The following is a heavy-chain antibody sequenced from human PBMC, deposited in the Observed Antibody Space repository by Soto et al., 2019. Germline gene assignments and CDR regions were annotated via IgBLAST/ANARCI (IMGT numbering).Heavy chain of an antibody. CDR2: ISSSGSTI. D-gene: IGHD3-10*01. V-gene: IGHV3-48*03. J-gene: IGHJ6*02. CDR3: ARAKWFGELYGMDV. CDR1: GFTFSGYE. Sequence: GGSLRLSCAASGFTFSGYEMNWVRQAPGKGLEWVSYISSSGSTIYYADSVKGRFTISRDNAKNSLYLQMNSLRAEDTAVYYCARAKWFGELYGMDVWGQGTTVTVSS.